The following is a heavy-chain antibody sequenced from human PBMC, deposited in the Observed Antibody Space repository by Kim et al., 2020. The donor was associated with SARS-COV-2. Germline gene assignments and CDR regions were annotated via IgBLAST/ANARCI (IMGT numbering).Heavy chain of an antibody. D-gene: IGHD6-25*01. J-gene: IGHJ4*02. Sequence: SETLSLTCTVSGGSISSGGYYWSWIRQHPGKGLEWIGYIYYSGRTYYNPSLKSRVTISVDTSKNQFSLKLSSVTAADTAVYYCARDSIAAAIADYWGQGTLVTVSS. V-gene: IGHV4-31*03. CDR3: ARDSIAAAIADY. CDR2: IYYSGRT. CDR1: GGSISSGGYY.